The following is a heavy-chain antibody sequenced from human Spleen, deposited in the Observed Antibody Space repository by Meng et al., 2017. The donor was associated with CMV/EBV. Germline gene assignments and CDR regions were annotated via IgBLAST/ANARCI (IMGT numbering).Heavy chain of an antibody. D-gene: IGHD2-21*01. Sequence: DPPQTPPLPCTCPVGSLSRGKYSWRWIRQPPGKGLEWIGYLHHSGSAYYNPSLKSRVSISVDTSKNQFSLNLNSMTAADTAVYYCASFDHIPRRNYFDYWGQGTLVTVSS. J-gene: IGHJ4*02. CDR3: ASFDHIPRRNYFDY. CDR1: VGSLSRGKYS. V-gene: IGHV4-30-4*01. CDR2: LHHSGSA.